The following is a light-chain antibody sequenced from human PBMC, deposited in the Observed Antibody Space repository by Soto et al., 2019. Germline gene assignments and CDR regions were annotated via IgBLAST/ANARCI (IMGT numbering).Light chain of an antibody. Sequence: DIQMTQSPSTLSASVGDRVTITCRASQSISSWLAWYQQKPGKAPKLLIYDASSLESGVPSRFSGSGSGTDFTLTISTLEPDDFAVYYCHHFGRSPETFGQGTKVDIK. CDR2: DAS. CDR1: QSISSW. J-gene: IGKJ1*01. V-gene: IGKV1-5*01. CDR3: HHFGRSPET.